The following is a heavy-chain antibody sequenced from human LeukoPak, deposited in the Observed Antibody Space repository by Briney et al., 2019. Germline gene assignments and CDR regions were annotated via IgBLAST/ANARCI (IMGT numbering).Heavy chain of an antibody. Sequence: GGSLRLSCAASGFTFSSYAMSWVRQAPGKGLEWVSAISGSGGSTYYADSVKGRFTISRDNSKNTLYLQMNSLRAEDTAVYYCAKASLARIAAAGLFDYWGQGTLVTVSS. CDR3: AKASLARIAAAGLFDY. CDR1: GFTFSSYA. J-gene: IGHJ4*02. D-gene: IGHD6-13*01. CDR2: ISGSGGST. V-gene: IGHV3-23*01.